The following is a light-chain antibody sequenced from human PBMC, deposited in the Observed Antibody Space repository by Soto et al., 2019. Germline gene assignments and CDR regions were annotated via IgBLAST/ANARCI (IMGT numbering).Light chain of an antibody. J-gene: IGLJ1*01. Sequence: QSALTQPASVSGSPGQSITISCTGTSSDVGGYNYVSWYQLHPGKAPKLMVYEVSNRPSGVSNRFSGSKSGNTASLTISGLQDEDEVDYYCSSYTTSTPYVFSTETNVTV. CDR1: SSDVGGYNY. CDR2: EVS. CDR3: SSYTTSTPYV. V-gene: IGLV2-14*01.